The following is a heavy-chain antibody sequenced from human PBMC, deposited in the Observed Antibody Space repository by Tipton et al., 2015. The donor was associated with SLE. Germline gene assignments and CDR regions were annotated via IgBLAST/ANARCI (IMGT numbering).Heavy chain of an antibody. CDR1: GGSISSSHYY. CDR2: INHSGST. V-gene: IGHV4-39*07. D-gene: IGHD6-19*01. CDR3: AGTPWLVRFEY. J-gene: IGHJ4*02. Sequence: TLSLTCTVSGGSISSSHYYWNWIRQPPGKGLEWIGEINHSGSTNYNPPLKSRVTISVDTSKNQFSLKLSSVTAADTALYYCAGTPWLVRFEYWGQGTLVNVSP.